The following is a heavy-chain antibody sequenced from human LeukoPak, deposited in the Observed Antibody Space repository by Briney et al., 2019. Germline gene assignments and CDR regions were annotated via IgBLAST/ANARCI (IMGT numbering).Heavy chain of an antibody. V-gene: IGHV1-69*04. Sequence: ASVKVSCKASGGTFSSYAISWVRQAPGQGLEWMGRIIPILGIANYAQKFRGRVTITADKSTSTAYMELSSLRSEDTAVYYCATQLRFLEWFYDYWGQGTLVTVSS. D-gene: IGHD3-3*01. CDR1: GGTFSSYA. CDR3: ATQLRFLEWFYDY. CDR2: IIPILGIA. J-gene: IGHJ4*02.